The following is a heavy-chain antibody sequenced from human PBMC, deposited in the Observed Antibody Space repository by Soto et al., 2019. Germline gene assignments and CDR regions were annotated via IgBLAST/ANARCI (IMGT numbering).Heavy chain of an antibody. CDR2: INWNSGSI. D-gene: IGHD6-13*01. Sequence: GGSLRLSCAASGFTFDDYAMHWVRQVPGKGLEWVSGINWNSGSIGYGGSVKGRFAISRDNAKNSLHLQMNSLSAEDTAFYYCVKDESINWYSGHFRHWGQGTLV. J-gene: IGHJ1*01. V-gene: IGHV3-9*01. CDR1: GFTFDDYA. CDR3: VKDESINWYSGHFRH.